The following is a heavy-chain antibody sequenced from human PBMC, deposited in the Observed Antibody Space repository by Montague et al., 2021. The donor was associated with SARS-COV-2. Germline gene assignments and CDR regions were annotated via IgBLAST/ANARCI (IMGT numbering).Heavy chain of an antibody. CDR2: ITSSSDYI. J-gene: IGHJ3*01. Sequence: SLRLSCAASGLTFSSYSMVWVRQAPGKGLEWVSSITSSSDYIHYAVSVKGRFTISRDNDRNSLYLLMNSLRAEDTAVYYCARGEMATISESFDLWGQGTNVTVSS. V-gene: IGHV3-21*01. CDR3: ARGEMATISESFDL. CDR1: GLTFSSYS. D-gene: IGHD5-24*01.